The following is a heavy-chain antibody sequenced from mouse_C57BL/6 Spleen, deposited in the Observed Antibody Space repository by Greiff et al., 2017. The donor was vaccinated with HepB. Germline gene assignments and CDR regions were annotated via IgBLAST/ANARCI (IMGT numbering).Heavy chain of an antibody. V-gene: IGHV1-81*01. CDR3: ARNPNDGYFYAMDY. CDR1: GYTFTSYG. Sequence: QVHVKQSGAELARPGASVKLSCKASGYTFTSYGISWVKQRTGQGLEWIGEIYPRSGNTYYNEKFKGKATLTADKSSSTAYMELRSLTSEDSAVYFCARNPNDGYFYAMDYWGQGTSVTVSS. J-gene: IGHJ4*01. CDR2: IYPRSGNT. D-gene: IGHD2-3*01.